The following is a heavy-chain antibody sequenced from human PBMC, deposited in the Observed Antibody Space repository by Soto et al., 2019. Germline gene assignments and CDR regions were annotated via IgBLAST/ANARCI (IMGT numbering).Heavy chain of an antibody. CDR1: GFSLRTSGVG. J-gene: IGHJ5*02. CDR2: IYWNDDK. D-gene: IGHD6-19*01. V-gene: IGHV2-5*01. CDR3: AKSGSSGWYGWFDH. Sequence: XGPTLVNPTQTLTLTCIFSGFSLRTSGVGVGWIRQPPGKALEWLGFIYWNDDKRYSPSLKSRLTITKDTSKNQVVLTMTNMDPVDTATYYCAKSGSSGWYGWFDHWGQGNLVTVSS.